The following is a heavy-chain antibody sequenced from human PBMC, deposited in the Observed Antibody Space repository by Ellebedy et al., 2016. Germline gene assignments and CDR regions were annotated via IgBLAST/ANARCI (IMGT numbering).Heavy chain of an antibody. Sequence: GGSLRLXXAASGFTFSSYAMRWVRQAPGKGLEWVAVISYDGSNKYYADSVKGRFTISRDNSKNTLYLQMNSLRAEDTAVYYCARGSGNLFAKRTAHIDYWGQGTLVTVSS. CDR1: GFTFSSYA. J-gene: IGHJ4*02. V-gene: IGHV3-30-3*01. CDR3: ARGSGNLFAKRTAHIDY. D-gene: IGHD3-3*01. CDR2: ISYDGSNK.